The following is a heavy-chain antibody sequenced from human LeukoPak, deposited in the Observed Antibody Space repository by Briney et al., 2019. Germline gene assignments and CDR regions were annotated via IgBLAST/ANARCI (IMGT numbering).Heavy chain of an antibody. D-gene: IGHD2-2*01. CDR2: IYYSGST. J-gene: IGHJ5*02. Sequence: SETLSLTCTVSGGSISSSSYYWGWIRQPPGKGLEWIGSIYYSGSTYYNPSLRSRVTISVDTSKNQFSLKLSSVTAADTAVYYCARQLPIIVVVPAAPGGLNWFDPWGQGTLVTVSS. CDR3: ARQLPIIVVVPAAPGGLNWFDP. V-gene: IGHV4-39*01. CDR1: GGSISSSSYY.